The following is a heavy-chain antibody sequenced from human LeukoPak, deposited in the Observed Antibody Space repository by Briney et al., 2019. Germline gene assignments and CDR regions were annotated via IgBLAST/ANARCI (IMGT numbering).Heavy chain of an antibody. CDR2: IYYSGST. CDR3: ASRKAATTFDY. CDR1: GGSISSRSYY. Sequence: SETLSLTCTVSGGSISSRSYYWGWIRQPPGKGLEWIGSIYYSGSTYYNPSLKSRVTISVDTAKNQFSLKLSSVTAADTAVYYCASRKAATTFDYWGQGTLVTVSS. J-gene: IGHJ4*02. D-gene: IGHD1-1*01. V-gene: IGHV4-39*01.